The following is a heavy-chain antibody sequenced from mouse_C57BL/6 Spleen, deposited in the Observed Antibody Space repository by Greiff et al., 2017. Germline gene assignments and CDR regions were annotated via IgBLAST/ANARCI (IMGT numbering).Heavy chain of an antibody. CDR1: GYSITSDY. D-gene: IGHD2-2*01. CDR2: ISYSGST. Sequence: DVKLLESGPGLAKPSQTLSLTCSVTGYSITSDYWNWIRNFPGNKLEYMGYISYSGSTYYNPSLKSRISITRDTSKNQYYLQLNSVTTEDTATYYCARYSGSSTMVTNYFDYWGQGTTLTVSS. J-gene: IGHJ2*01. CDR3: ARYSGSSTMVTNYFDY. V-gene: IGHV3-8*01.